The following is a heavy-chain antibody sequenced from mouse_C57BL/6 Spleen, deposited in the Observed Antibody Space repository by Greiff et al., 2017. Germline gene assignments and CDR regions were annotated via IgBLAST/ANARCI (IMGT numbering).Heavy chain of an antibody. CDR3: ARSTMVTTGDYFDY. V-gene: IGHV1-81*01. CDR2: IYPRSGNT. Sequence: VQLQQSGAELARPGASVKLSCKASGYTFTSYGISWVKQRTGQGLEWIGEIYPRSGNTYYNEKFKGKAHLTADKSSSTAYMELRSLTSEDSAVYFCARSTMVTTGDYFDYWGQGTTLTVSS. CDR1: GYTFTSYG. D-gene: IGHD2-2*01. J-gene: IGHJ2*01.